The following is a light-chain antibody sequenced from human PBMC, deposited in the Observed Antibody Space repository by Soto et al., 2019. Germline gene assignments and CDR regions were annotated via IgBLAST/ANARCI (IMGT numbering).Light chain of an antibody. CDR2: GAS. J-gene: IGKJ1*01. CDR3: QQYNTWSPWT. CDR1: QRVSSN. Sequence: EIVMTQSPATLSVSTGDRATLSCRASQRVSSNLAWYQQKPGQAPRRLIYGASTRATGIPARFSGSGSGTAFTLTLSRLQSEDFAVYYCQQYNTWSPWTFGQGTKVEIK. V-gene: IGKV3-15*01.